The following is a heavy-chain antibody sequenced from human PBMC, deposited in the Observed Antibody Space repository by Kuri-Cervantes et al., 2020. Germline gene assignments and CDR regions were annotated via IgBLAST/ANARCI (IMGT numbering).Heavy chain of an antibody. V-gene: IGHV3-11*04. D-gene: IGHD6-13*01. CDR1: GFTFSDYY. CDR3: ARSVRYSSSWLYYYYCGMDV. J-gene: IGHJ6*02. CDR2: ISSSGSTI. Sequence: GESLKISCAASGFTFSDYYMSWIRQAPGKGLEWVSYISSSGSTIYYADSVKGRFTISRDNAKNSLYLQMNSLRAEDTAVYYCARSVRYSSSWLYYYYCGMDVWGQGTTVTVSS.